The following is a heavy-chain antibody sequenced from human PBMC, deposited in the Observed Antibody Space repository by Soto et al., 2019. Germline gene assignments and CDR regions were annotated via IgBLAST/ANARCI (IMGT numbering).Heavy chain of an antibody. V-gene: IGHV3-15*01. Sequence: EVQLVESGGGLVKPGGSLGLSVAAPGFPFSNALWGGVGRAPGKGLEWVGRIKSKTDGGTTDYAAPVKGRFTISRDDSKNTLYLQMNSLKTEDTAVYYCTTGLTIFGVVIDPWGQGTLVTVSS. CDR2: IKSKTDGGTT. J-gene: IGHJ5*02. CDR3: TTGLTIFGVVIDP. CDR1: GFPFSNAL. D-gene: IGHD3-3*01.